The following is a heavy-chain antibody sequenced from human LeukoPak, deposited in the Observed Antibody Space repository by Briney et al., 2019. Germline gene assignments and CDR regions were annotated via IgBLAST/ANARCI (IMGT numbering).Heavy chain of an antibody. CDR1: GGSISSGGYY. CDR3: ARVGFGEPYFDY. Sequence: SQTLSLTCTVSGGSISSGGYYWSWIRQHPGKGPEWIGYIYYSGSTYYNPSLKSRVTISVDTSKNQFSLKLSSVTAADTAVYYCARVGFGEPYFDYWGQGTLVTVSS. CDR2: IYYSGST. J-gene: IGHJ4*02. V-gene: IGHV4-31*03. D-gene: IGHD3-10*01.